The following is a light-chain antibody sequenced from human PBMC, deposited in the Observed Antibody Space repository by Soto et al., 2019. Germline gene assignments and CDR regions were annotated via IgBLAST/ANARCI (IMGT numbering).Light chain of an antibody. CDR3: CSYAGSSTLV. Sequence: QSALTQPASVSGSPGQSITISCTGTNSDVGSYKFVSWYQQHPGKAPKIMIYEGSKRPSGVSNRFSGSKSGNTASLTISGLQAEVEADYYCCSYAGSSTLVFGGGTKLTVL. V-gene: IGLV2-23*01. J-gene: IGLJ2*01. CDR1: NSDVGSYKF. CDR2: EGS.